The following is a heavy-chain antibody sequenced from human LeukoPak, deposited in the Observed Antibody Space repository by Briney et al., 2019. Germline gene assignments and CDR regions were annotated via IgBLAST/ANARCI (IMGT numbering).Heavy chain of an antibody. CDR3: ALDYYDSSGYRHFDY. V-gene: IGHV1-18*01. Sequence: GASVKVSCKASGYTFTSYGISWVRQAPGQGLEWMGWISAYNGNTNYAQKLQGRVTMTTDTSTSTAYMELRSLRSDDTAVYYCALDYYDSSGYRHFDYWGQGTLVTVSS. CDR2: ISAYNGNT. J-gene: IGHJ4*02. CDR1: GYTFTSYG. D-gene: IGHD3-22*01.